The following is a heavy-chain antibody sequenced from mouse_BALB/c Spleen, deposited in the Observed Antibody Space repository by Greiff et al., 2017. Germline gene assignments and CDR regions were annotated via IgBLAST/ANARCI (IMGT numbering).Heavy chain of an antibody. Sequence: VKLMESGPGLVAPSQSLSITCTVSGFSLTSYGVHWVRQPPGKGLEWLGVIWAGGSTNYNSALMSRLSISKDNSKSQVFLKMNSLQTDDTAMYYCASAYRYDVGDAMDYWGQGTSVTVSS. D-gene: IGHD2-14*01. V-gene: IGHV2-9*02. CDR2: IWAGGST. CDR1: GFSLTSYG. J-gene: IGHJ4*01. CDR3: ASAYRYDVGDAMDY.